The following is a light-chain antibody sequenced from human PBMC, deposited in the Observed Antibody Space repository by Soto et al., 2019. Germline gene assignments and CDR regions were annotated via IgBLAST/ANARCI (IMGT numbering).Light chain of an antibody. CDR1: QSVSTY. J-gene: IGKJ5*01. CDR2: DTF. V-gene: IGKV3-11*01. CDR3: QQRSSWPPIT. Sequence: EVVLTQSPGTLSLSPGERSTLSFRSSQSVSTYLAWYQQKPGQAPRLLIYDTFDRATGIPARFSGSGSGTDFTLTISSLEPEDFAVYYCQQRSSWPPITFGQGTRLEIK.